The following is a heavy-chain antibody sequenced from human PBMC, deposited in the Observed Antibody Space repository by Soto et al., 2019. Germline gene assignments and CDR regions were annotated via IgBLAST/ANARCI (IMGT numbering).Heavy chain of an antibody. CDR3: ASRPRETSGSYSKIDY. V-gene: IGHV1-69*01. CDR1: GGTFSNYA. CDR2: IIPIFGTA. Sequence: QVQLVQSGAEVKKPGSSVQVSCKASGGTFSNYAISWVRQAPGQGLEWMGGIIPIFGTANYTQEFQGRVTITADESTSTAYMELSSLRSEDTAVYYCASRPRETSGSYSKIDYWGQGTLVTVSS. J-gene: IGHJ4*02. D-gene: IGHD1-26*01.